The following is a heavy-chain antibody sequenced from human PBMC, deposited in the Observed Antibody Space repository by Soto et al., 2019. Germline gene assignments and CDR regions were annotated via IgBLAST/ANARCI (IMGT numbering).Heavy chain of an antibody. D-gene: IGHD2-2*01. CDR2: IIPIFGTA. V-gene: IGHV1-69*13. J-gene: IGHJ6*02. CDR1: GGTFSSYA. Sequence: GASVKVSCKASGGTFSSYAISWVRQAPGQGLEWMGGIIPIFGTANYAQKFQGRVTITADESTSTAYMELSSLRSEDTAVYYCARDIVVVPAAGGGYYYYCMDVWGQGTTVTVAS. CDR3: ARDIVVVPAAGGGYYYYCMDV.